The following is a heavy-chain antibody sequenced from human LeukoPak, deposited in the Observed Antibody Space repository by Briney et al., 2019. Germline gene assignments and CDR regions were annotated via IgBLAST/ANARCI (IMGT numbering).Heavy chain of an antibody. CDR1: GYTFTSYG. CDR2: ISAYNGNT. J-gene: IGHJ6*03. Sequence: ASVKVSCKASGYTFTSYGISWVRQAPGQGLEWMGWISAYNGNTNYAQKLQGRVTMTTDTSTSTAYMELRSLRSDDTAVYYCARAHDSSGYSYYYYYYMDVWGKGTTVTVSS. D-gene: IGHD3-22*01. V-gene: IGHV1-18*01. CDR3: ARAHDSSGYSYYYYYYMDV.